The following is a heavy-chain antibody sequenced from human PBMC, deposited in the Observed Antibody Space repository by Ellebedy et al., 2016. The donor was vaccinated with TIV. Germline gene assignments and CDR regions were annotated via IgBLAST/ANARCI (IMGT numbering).Heavy chain of an antibody. CDR1: GFTLRPSG. V-gene: IGHV3-48*01. CDR2: ISTSDSVI. Sequence: PGGSLRLSCVASGFTLRPSGIHWLRHTPAKGLQWLSYISTSDSVIYYADSVTGRFTISRDNAKNSLYLQVNNLSAEDTAVYYCAKRFHRVGVPGTFFGSWGQGTLVTVSS. CDR3: AKRFHRVGVPGTFFGS. J-gene: IGHJ4*02. D-gene: IGHD6-19*01.